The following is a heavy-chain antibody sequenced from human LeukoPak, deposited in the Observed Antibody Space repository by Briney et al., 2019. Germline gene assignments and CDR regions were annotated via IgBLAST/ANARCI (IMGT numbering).Heavy chain of an antibody. D-gene: IGHD3-9*01. V-gene: IGHV4-59*12. CDR2: IYYSGST. CDR3: ARGRGRFLTVLDY. CDR1: GGSISSYY. Sequence: SETLSLTCTVSGGSISSYYWSWIRQPPGKGLEWIGYIYYSGSTNYNPSLKSRVTISVDTSKNQFSLKLSSVTAADTAVYYCARGRGRFLTVLDYWGQGTLVTVSS. J-gene: IGHJ4*02.